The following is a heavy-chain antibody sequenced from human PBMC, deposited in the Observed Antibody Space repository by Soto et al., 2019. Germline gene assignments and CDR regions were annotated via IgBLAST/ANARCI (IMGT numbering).Heavy chain of an antibody. Sequence: ASVKVSCKASGYTFTSYAMHWVRQAPGQRLEWMGWINAGNGNTKYSQKFQGRVTITRDTSASTAYMELSSLRSEDTAVYYCAREHRSPLGYIWGSYDYWGQGTLVTVSS. CDR3: AREHRSPLGYIWGSYDY. D-gene: IGHD3-16*01. V-gene: IGHV1-3*01. CDR1: GYTFTSYA. CDR2: INAGNGNT. J-gene: IGHJ4*02.